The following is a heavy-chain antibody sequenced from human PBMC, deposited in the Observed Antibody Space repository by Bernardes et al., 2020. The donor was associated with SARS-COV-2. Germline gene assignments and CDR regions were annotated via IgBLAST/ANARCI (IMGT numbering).Heavy chain of an antibody. CDR2: INPNSGGT. J-gene: IGHJ3*02. D-gene: IGHD3-16*01. V-gene: IGHV1-2*02. Sequence: ASVKVSCKTSGYIFTDYYIHWVRQAPGQGLGWMGWINPNSGGTNYTQKFQGRVTMTRDTSISTAYMELSSLRSDDTAVYYCARDYEGGAFDIWGQGTMVTVSS. CDR1: GYIFTDYY. CDR3: ARDYEGGAFDI.